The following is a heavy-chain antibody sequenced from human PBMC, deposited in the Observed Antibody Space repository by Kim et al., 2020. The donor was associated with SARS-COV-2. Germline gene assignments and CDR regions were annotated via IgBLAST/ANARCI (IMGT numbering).Heavy chain of an antibody. V-gene: IGHV3-11*01. CDR2: ISGSGHNT. CDR1: GFAFNDYY. CDR3: ARGIWIQLWYFYA. J-gene: IGHJ4*02. D-gene: IGHD5-18*01. Sequence: GGSLRLSCAAFGFAFNDYYMMWIRQAPGKGLELVSYISGSGHNTYYADSVKGRFTIFRDNAMNSLSLEMRGLRDEDTAIYYCARGIWIQLWYFYAWGQGT.